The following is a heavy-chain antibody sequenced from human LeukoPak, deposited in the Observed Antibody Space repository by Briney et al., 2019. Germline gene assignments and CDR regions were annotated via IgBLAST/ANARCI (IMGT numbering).Heavy chain of an antibody. D-gene: IGHD2-8*01. J-gene: IGHJ4*02. V-gene: IGHV3-48*01. CDR1: GLTFSSYS. CDR2: ISSSSSTI. CDR3: ARDDIVLMVYALDY. Sequence: GGSLRLSCAASGLTFSSYSMNWVRQAPGKGLEWVSYISSSSSTIYYADSVKGRFTISRDNAKNSLYLQMNSLRAEDTAVYYCARDDIVLMVYALDYWGQGTLVTVSS.